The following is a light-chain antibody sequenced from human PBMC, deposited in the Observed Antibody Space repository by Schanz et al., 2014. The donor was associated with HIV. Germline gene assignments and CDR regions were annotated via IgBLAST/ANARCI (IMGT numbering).Light chain of an antibody. Sequence: FMLTQPHSVSESPGKTVTISCTRSSGSIASNYVQWYQHRPGSAPITLIYESDQRHSGVPARFSASIDSSSNSATLSISGLEAEDEADYYCQSYDSTNPGIFGGGTKLTVL. CDR1: SGSIASNY. CDR2: ESD. J-gene: IGLJ2*01. CDR3: QSYDSTNPGI. V-gene: IGLV6-57*04.